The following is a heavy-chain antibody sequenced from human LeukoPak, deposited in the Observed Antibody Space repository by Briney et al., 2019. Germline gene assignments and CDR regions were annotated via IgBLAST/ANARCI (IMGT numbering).Heavy chain of an antibody. V-gene: IGHV3-23*01. Sequence: WGSLSFYCAASGFTISSYAMSWLRQAPGKGLEWVSTISGSGGSTYYTYSVKGRLTISSDNSKNYLYLHIKSLRDEDTAVYYCAKDHQCTMFVHQYYYYSYMDVWGKGNTVTVS. CDR3: AKDHQCTMFVHQYYYYSYMDV. J-gene: IGHJ6*03. CDR2: ISGSGGST. CDR1: GFTISSYA. D-gene: IGHD3-3*01.